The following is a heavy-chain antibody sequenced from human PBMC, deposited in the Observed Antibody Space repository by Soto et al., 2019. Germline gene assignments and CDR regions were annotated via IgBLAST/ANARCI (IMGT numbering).Heavy chain of an antibody. D-gene: IGHD1-1*01. J-gene: IGHJ6*02. CDR2: ISSSGSTI. V-gene: IGHV3-11*01. CDR1: GFTFSDYY. CDR3: ARDFILEDYYYYGMDV. Sequence: GGSLRLSCAASGFTFSDYYMSWIRQAPGKGLEWVSYISSSGSTIYYADSVKGRFTISRDNAKNSLYLQMNSLRAEDTAVYYCARDFILEDYYYYGMDVWGQGTTVTVSS.